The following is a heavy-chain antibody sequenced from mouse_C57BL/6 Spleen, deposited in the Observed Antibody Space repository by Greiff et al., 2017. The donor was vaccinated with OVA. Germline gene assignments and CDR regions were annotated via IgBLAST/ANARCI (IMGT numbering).Heavy chain of an antibody. CDR3: ARGHYDYDWVDY. CDR2: IYPGDGDT. D-gene: IGHD2-4*01. CDR1: GYAFSSSW. Sequence: VQLQQSGPELVKPGASVKISCKASGYAFSSSWMNWVKQRPGKGLEWIGRIYPGDGDTNYNGKFKGKATLTADKSSSTAYMQLSSLTSEDSAVYFCARGHYDYDWVDYWGQGTTLTVSS. J-gene: IGHJ2*01. V-gene: IGHV1-82*01.